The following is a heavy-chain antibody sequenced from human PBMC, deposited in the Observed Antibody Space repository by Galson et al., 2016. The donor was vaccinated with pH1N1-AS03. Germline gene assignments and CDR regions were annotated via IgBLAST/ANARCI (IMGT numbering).Heavy chain of an antibody. J-gene: IGHJ5*02. V-gene: IGHV4-31*03. CDR1: GGSISSGNYF. Sequence: TLSLTCTVSGGSISSGNYFWNWIRQHPGKGLEWIGLIYDSGNTFYNPSLKSRVSISVDTSKNQFSLELNSVTAADTAVYYCASVSLAYCSSTSCFRFDPWGQGTLVTVSS. CDR2: IYDSGNT. D-gene: IGHD2-2*01. CDR3: ASVSLAYCSSTSCFRFDP.